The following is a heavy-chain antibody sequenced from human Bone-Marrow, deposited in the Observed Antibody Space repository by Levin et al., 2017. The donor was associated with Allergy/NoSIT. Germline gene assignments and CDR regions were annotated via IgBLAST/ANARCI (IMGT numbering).Heavy chain of an antibody. CDR2: IRGKAKSYAT. CDR1: GFTFSDSA. J-gene: IGHJ4*02. Sequence: LSLTCAASGFTFSDSAIHWVRQASGKGLEWVGRIRGKAKSYATGYAASVKGRFTISRDDSKNTAYLQMNSLKTEDTAVYYCSSFQNVDTSMISGYWGQGALVTVSS. CDR3: SSFQNVDTSMISGY. D-gene: IGHD5-18*01. V-gene: IGHV3-73*01.